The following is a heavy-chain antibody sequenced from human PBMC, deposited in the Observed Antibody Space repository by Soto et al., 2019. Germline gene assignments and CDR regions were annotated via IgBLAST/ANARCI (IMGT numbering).Heavy chain of an antibody. V-gene: IGHV4-31*03. CDR1: GGSISSGGYY. Sequence: SETLSLTCTVSGGSISSGGYYWSWIRQHPGKGLEWIGYIYDSGNTYYNPSLKSRVTISVDTSKKQLSLKLSSVTAADTAVYFFARGRDSSGYYYFDYWGQGTLVTVST. J-gene: IGHJ4*02. CDR2: IYDSGNT. CDR3: ARGRDSSGYYYFDY. D-gene: IGHD3-22*01.